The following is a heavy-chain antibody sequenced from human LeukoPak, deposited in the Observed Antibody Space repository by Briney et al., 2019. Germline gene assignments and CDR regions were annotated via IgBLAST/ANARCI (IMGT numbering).Heavy chain of an antibody. J-gene: IGHJ4*02. D-gene: IGHD3-16*01. CDR2: ISASGAKT. CDR3: AKDRDGGSNAQAKGFDY. V-gene: IGHV3-23*01. CDR1: GFTFSSNT. Sequence: GGYLRLYCAAAGFTFSSNTVSWVRQAPGNGLEWVSVISASGAKTSYADSVKGRFTVSRDNSRNTLYLQMDSLRAEDTAVYYCAKDRDGGSNAQAKGFDYWGQGTLVTVSS.